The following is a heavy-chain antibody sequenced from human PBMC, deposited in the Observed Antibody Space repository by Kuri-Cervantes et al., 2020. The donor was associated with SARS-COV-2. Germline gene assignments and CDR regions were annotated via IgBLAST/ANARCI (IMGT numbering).Heavy chain of an antibody. CDR2: IKQDGSEK. V-gene: IGHV3-7*04. CDR1: GFTFSSYW. CDR3: ARIPGYSSGWLAFDI. J-gene: IGHJ3*02. D-gene: IGHD6-19*01. Sequence: LSLTCAASGFTFSSYWMSSVRQAPGKGLGWVANIKQDGSEKYYVDSVKGRFTISRDNAKNSLYLQMNSLRAEDTAVYYCARIPGYSSGWLAFDIWGQGTMVTVSS.